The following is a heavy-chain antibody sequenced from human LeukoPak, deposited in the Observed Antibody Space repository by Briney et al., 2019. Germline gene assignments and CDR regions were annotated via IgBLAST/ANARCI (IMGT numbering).Heavy chain of an antibody. CDR3: ARRIAVAGSPLFDY. V-gene: IGHV4-39*01. D-gene: IGHD6-19*01. Sequence: SETLSLTCTVPGGSISSSSYYWGWIRQPPGKGLEWIGSIYYSGSTYYNPSLKSRVTISVDTSKNQFSLKLSSVTAADTAVYYCARRIAVAGSPLFDYWGQGTLVTVPS. CDR2: IYYSGST. J-gene: IGHJ4*02. CDR1: GGSISSSSYY.